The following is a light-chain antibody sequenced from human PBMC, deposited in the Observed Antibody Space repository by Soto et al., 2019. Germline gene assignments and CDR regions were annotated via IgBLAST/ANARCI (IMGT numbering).Light chain of an antibody. V-gene: IGLV1-44*01. CDR2: STN. CDR1: SSNIGSNI. Sequence: QSVLTQPPSASGTPGQGVTISCSGSSSNIGSNIVNWYQQLPGTAPKVLIYSTNQRPSGVPDRFSGSKSGTSASLAISGLQSEDEADYCCAAWDDSLNGPVFGGGTKLTVL. CDR3: AAWDDSLNGPV. J-gene: IGLJ3*02.